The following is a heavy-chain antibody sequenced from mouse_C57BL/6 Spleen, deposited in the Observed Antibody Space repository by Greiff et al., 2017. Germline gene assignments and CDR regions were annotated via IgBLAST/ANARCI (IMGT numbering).Heavy chain of an antibody. CDR1: GYTFSSYG. J-gene: IGHJ2*01. CDR3: SSTPTGTRYFDY. V-gene: IGHV5-6*02. CDR2: ISSGGSYT. Sequence: DVMLVESGGDLVKPGGSLKLSCAASGYTFSSYGMSWVRQTPDKRLEWVATISSGGSYTYYTDSVKGRFTIARDNAKNTLYLQMSSLKSEDTAMYYCSSTPTGTRYFDYWGQGTTLTVSS. D-gene: IGHD4-1*01.